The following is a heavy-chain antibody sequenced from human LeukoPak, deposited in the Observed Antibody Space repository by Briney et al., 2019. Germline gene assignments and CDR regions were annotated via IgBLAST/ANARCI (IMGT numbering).Heavy chain of an antibody. Sequence: VASVKVSCKASGYTFTGYYMHWVRQAPGQGLEWMGWINPNSGGTNYAQKFQGRVTMTRDTSISTAYMELSRLRSDDTAVYYCARELLWFGELNLSQYNWFDPWGQGTLVTVSS. V-gene: IGHV1-2*02. CDR2: INPNSGGT. CDR3: ARELLWFGELNLSQYNWFDP. J-gene: IGHJ5*02. D-gene: IGHD3-10*01. CDR1: GYTFTGYY.